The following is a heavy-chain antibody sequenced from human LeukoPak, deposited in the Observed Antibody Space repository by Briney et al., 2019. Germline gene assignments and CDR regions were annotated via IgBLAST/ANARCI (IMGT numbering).Heavy chain of an antibody. CDR1: GGTFSSYA. CDR2: IIPILGIA. V-gene: IGHV1-69*04. CDR3: ARDYAPPYCSGGSCYSMPYP. Sequence: ASVKVSCKASGGTFSSYAISWVRQAPGQGLEWMGRIIPILGIANYAQKFQGRVTITADKSTSTAYMELSSLRSEDTAVYYCARDYAPPYCSGGSCYSMPYPWGQGTLVTVSS. D-gene: IGHD2-15*01. J-gene: IGHJ5*02.